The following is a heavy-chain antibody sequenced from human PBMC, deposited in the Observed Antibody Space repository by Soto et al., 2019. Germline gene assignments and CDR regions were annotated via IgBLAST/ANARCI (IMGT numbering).Heavy chain of an antibody. CDR1: GGPFSGYY. Sequence: QVQLQQWGAGLLKPSETLALTCAVYGGPFSGYYWSWIRQSPGTGLEWIGEINHSGSTNYNPSLKSRVTISVDTSKNQFSLKLTSVIAEDTAVYYCARGIIYHDSSAYFDSWGQGTLVTVSS. V-gene: IGHV4-34*01. J-gene: IGHJ4*02. CDR3: ARGIIYHDSSAYFDS. D-gene: IGHD3-22*01. CDR2: INHSGST.